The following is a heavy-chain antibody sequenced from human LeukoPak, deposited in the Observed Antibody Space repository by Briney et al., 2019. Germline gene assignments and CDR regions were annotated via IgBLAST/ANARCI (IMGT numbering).Heavy chain of an antibody. Sequence: GGSLRLSCAASGFIFSSYAMSWVRQAPGKGLEWVSAISGSGGSTYYADSMKGRFTISRDNSKNTLYLHMNTVRADDMALYYCAKAAQIMVVTAIPDSWGQGALVTVSS. J-gene: IGHJ5*01. V-gene: IGHV3-23*01. CDR1: GFIFSSYA. CDR3: AKAAQIMVVTAIPDS. CDR2: ISGSGGST. D-gene: IGHD2-21*02.